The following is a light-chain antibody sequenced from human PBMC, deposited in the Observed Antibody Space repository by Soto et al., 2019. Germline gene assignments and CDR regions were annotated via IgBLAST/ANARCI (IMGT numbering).Light chain of an antibody. V-gene: IGKV3-15*01. CDR1: QSVSTN. CDR3: QQYGNSPQT. CDR2: GAS. Sequence: EIVMTQSPAILSVSPGERATLSCRASQSVSTNLAWFQQKPGQTPRLLFNGASTRATGIPARFTGSGSGTEFILTISSLQSEDFAVYYCQQYGNSPQTFGQGTKVDIK. J-gene: IGKJ1*01.